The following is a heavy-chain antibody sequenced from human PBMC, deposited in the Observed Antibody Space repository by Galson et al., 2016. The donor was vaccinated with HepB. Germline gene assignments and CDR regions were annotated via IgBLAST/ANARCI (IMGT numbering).Heavy chain of an antibody. V-gene: IGHV5-51*01. CDR2: TYPRESDT. CDR1: GXXXTDYW. CDR3: AGVXXGWLPXX. Sequence: AEXKXPGXXLKVSXXXSGXXXTDYWIGWVRQLPGKGLEWMGITYPRESDTRHSPSFHGQVTISADKSISTLYLHWSSLXASDTAMYYFAGVXXGWLPXXWGQGTLVTVSS. J-gene: IGHJ4*02. D-gene: IGHD6-19*01.